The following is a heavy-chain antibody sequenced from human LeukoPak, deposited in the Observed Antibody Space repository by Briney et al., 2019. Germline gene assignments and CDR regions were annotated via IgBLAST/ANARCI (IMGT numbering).Heavy chain of an antibody. Sequence: ASVKVSCKASGGTFSSYAISWVRQAPGQGLEWMGWISAYNGNTNYAQKLQGRVTMTTDTSTSTAYMELRSLRSDDTAVYYCARDPKEWPKGPNWFDPWGQGTLVTVSS. J-gene: IGHJ5*02. V-gene: IGHV1-18*01. D-gene: IGHD3-3*01. CDR3: ARDPKEWPKGPNWFDP. CDR2: ISAYNGNT. CDR1: GGTFSSYA.